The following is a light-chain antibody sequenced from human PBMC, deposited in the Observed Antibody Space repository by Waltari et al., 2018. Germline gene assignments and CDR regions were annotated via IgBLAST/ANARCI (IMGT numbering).Light chain of an antibody. Sequence: EIVMTQSPAILSVSPGETATLSCGASQSIRRDLAWYQQKPGQAPRLLVSSATARAAGVPARFSGSGSGTEFTLTISSLQSEDFAIYYRQQYNNWPRTFGQGTKVEVK. CDR3: QQYNNWPRT. CDR2: SAT. J-gene: IGKJ1*01. V-gene: IGKV3-15*01. CDR1: QSIRRD.